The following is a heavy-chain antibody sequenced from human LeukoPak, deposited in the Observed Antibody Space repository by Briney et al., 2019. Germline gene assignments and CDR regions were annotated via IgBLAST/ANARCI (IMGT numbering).Heavy chain of an antibody. J-gene: IGHJ4*02. CDR1: GFTFDDYA. CDR3: AKDGVYDSSGFYY. Sequence: GGSLRLSCAASGFTFDDYAMHWVRQAPGKGLEWVSGISWNSGSIGYADSVKGRFTISRDNAKNSLYLQMNSLRAEDTALYYCAKDGVYDSSGFYYWGQGTLVTVSS. CDR2: ISWNSGSI. V-gene: IGHV3-9*01. D-gene: IGHD3-22*01.